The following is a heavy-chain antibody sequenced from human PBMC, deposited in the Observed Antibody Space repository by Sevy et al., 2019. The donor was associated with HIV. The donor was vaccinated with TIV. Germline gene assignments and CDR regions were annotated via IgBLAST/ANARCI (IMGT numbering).Heavy chain of an antibody. Sequence: GGSLRLSCAASGFTVRNNYMSWVRLAPGRGLEWVSVVYSGGSTYYADSVKGRFTISRDNSNNMRFLQMNSLRAEDTAVYYCARLESGNAFDIWGQGTMVTVSS. J-gene: IGHJ3*02. CDR2: VYSGGST. CDR3: ARLESGNAFDI. V-gene: IGHV3-53*01. CDR1: GFTVRNNY. D-gene: IGHD1-26*01.